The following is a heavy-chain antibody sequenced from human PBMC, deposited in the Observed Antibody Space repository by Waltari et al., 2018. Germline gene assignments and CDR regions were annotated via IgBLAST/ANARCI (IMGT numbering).Heavy chain of an antibody. D-gene: IGHD1-26*01. Sequence: EVQLVESGGGLVQPGGSLRLSCAAFGFTFTSYWRHWVRQAPGKGLVWLSLITSDGSTTSYGDSVKGRFTISRDNAKNTLYLQMNSLRAEDTAVYYCSAGTVYWGQGILVTVSS. CDR1: GFTFTSYW. J-gene: IGHJ4*02. V-gene: IGHV3-74*01. CDR3: SAGTVY. CDR2: ITSDGSTT.